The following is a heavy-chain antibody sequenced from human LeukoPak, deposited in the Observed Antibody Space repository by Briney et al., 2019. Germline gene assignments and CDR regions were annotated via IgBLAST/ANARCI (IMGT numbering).Heavy chain of an antibody. CDR3: ATASLWSGYYTNWFDP. D-gene: IGHD3-3*01. Sequence: ASVKVSCKVSGYTLTELSMHWVRQAPGKGLEWMGGFDPEDGETIYAQKSQGRVTMTEDTSTDTAYMELSSLRSEDTAVYYCATASLWSGYYTNWFDPWGQGTLVTVSS. CDR2: FDPEDGET. CDR1: GYTLTELS. J-gene: IGHJ5*02. V-gene: IGHV1-24*01.